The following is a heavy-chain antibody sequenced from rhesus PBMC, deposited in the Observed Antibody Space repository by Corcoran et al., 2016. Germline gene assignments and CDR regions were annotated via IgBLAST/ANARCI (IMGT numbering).Heavy chain of an antibody. CDR2: IYGSGGST. Sequence: QVQLQESGPGLVKPSETLSLTCAVSAGSIRSNYWSCLRQAPRKGLEWIGRIYGSGGSTDYNPSLKSRVTISTDTSKNQFSLKLSSVTAADTAVYYCARDSSWSFSLDVWGRGVLVTVSS. V-gene: IGHV4-160*01. D-gene: IGHD6-13*01. J-gene: IGHJ5-2*02. CDR3: ARDSSWSFSLDV. CDR1: AGSIRSNY.